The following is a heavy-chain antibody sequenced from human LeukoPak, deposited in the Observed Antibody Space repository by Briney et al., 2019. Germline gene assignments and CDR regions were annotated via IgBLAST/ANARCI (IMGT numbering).Heavy chain of an antibody. Sequence: GGSLRLSCAASGFTFSNYEVNWVRQAPGKGLEWVSYISTSGSDIYYADSVKGRFTISRDNAKNSLYLQMNRLRAEDTAVYYCARAGTIAVGFFDLWGRGTLVTVSS. J-gene: IGHJ2*01. CDR1: GFTFSNYE. CDR2: ISTSGSDI. V-gene: IGHV3-48*03. CDR3: ARAGTIAVGFFDL. D-gene: IGHD6-19*01.